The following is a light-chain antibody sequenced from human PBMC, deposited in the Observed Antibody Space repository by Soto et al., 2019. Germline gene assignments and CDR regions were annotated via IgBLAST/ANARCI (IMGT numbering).Light chain of an antibody. V-gene: IGLV2-8*01. Sequence: QSALTRPPSVSGSPGQSVTISCTRTSSDVGGYNYVSWYQQHPGKAPKLMIYEVSERPSGVPDRFSGSKSSNTASLTVSGLQAEDEADYYCSSYAGSNNFVFGTGTKVTVL. CDR3: SSYAGSNNFV. J-gene: IGLJ1*01. CDR2: EVS. CDR1: SSDVGGYNY.